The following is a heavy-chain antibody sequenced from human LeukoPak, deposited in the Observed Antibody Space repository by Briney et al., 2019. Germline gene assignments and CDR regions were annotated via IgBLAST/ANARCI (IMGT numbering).Heavy chain of an antibody. Sequence: SETLSLTCAVYGGSFSGYYWSWIRQPPGKGLEWIGEINHSGSTNYNPSLKSRVTISVDTSKNQFSLKLSSVTAADTAVYYCAREGFRLVLDYWGQGTLVTVSS. D-gene: IGHD6-19*01. CDR3: AREGFRLVLDY. CDR1: GGSFSGYY. V-gene: IGHV4-34*01. CDR2: INHSGST. J-gene: IGHJ4*02.